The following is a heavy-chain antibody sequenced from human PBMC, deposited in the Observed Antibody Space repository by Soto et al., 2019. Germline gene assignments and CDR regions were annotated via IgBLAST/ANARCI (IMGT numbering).Heavy chain of an antibody. V-gene: IGHV4-34*02. Sequence: QVRLQQWGAGLVRPSETLSLTCAVYGGSFNNYCWSWIRQPPGKGLEWIGEVCPGGRTNYSPTLKREVRIAVEGSKIQLSLRLTSVTVAYTAVYYSARDDYGQYDAYNCFDPWGQGNLVIVAS. CDR1: GGSFNNYC. D-gene: IGHD3-10*01. CDR2: VCPGGRT. J-gene: IGHJ5*02. CDR3: ARDDYGQYDAYNCFDP.